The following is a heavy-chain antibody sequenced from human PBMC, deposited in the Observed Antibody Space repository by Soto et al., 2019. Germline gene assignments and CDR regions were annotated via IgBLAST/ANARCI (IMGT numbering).Heavy chain of an antibody. Sequence: GGSLSLSCAASGFNFRTYWMSWVRQAPGKGLEWVANIKEDGTDKYYVDSVKGRLTVSRDNAKNLLYLQLHSLRAEDTAVYYCAREGFSYGPKGAVFDHWGRGSGVT. CDR1: GFNFRTYW. CDR3: AREGFSYGPKGAVFDH. J-gene: IGHJ4*02. CDR2: IKEDGTDK. D-gene: IGHD5-18*01. V-gene: IGHV3-7*03.